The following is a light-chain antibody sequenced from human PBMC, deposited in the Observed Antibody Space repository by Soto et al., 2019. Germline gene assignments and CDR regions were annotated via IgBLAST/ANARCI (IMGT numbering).Light chain of an antibody. J-gene: IGKJ3*01. CDR3: QQYGSSPLLT. CDR2: GTS. Sequence: EIMLTQSPGTLSLSPGERATLSFRASQSVTSNYLAWYQQKPGQAPRLLIYGTSSRATGIPDRFSGSGSGTDFTLTISRLEPEDFAVYYCQQYGSSPLLTFGPGTKVDI. CDR1: QSVTSNY. V-gene: IGKV3-20*01.